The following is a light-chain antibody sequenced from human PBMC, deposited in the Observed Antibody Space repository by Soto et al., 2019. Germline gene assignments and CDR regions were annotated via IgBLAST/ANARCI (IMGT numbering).Light chain of an antibody. CDR1: SSDVATYNF. J-gene: IGLJ1*01. CDR2: DVS. CDR3: NSYTTSTTFV. Sequence: QSVLTQPASVSGSPGQSITISCTGSSSDVATYNFVSWYQQHPGKAPKLIIYDVSNRPSGVSNRFSGSKSGNTASLTTSGLQAEDEADYYCNSYTTSTTFVFGTGTKVTVL. V-gene: IGLV2-14*03.